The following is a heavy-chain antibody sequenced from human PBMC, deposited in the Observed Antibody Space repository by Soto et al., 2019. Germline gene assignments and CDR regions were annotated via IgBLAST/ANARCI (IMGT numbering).Heavy chain of an antibody. D-gene: IGHD3-16*02. CDR1: GYTFTSYA. V-gene: IGHV1-3*01. CDR3: ARDLSIRGSYLFQ. J-gene: IGHJ4*02. CDR2: INAGNGNT. Sequence: ASLKVSCKASGYTFTSYAMHWVRQAPGQRLEWMGWINAGNGNTKYSQKFQGRVTITRDTSASTAYMELSSLRSEDTAVYYCARDLSIRGSYLFQWGQGTLVTVSS.